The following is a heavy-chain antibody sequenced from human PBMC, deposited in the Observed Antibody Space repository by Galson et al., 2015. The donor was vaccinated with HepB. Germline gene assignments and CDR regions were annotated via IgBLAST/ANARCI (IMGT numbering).Heavy chain of an antibody. J-gene: IGHJ4*02. D-gene: IGHD5-24*01. V-gene: IGHV3-21*01. CDR1: GFTFSSYS. Sequence: SLRLSCAASGFTFSSYSMNWVRQAPGKGLEWVSSISSSSSYIYYADSVKGRFTISRDNAKNSLYLQMNSLRAEDTAVYYCATTARDGYEYYFDYWGQGTLVTVSS. CDR3: ATTARDGYEYYFDY. CDR2: ISSSSSYI.